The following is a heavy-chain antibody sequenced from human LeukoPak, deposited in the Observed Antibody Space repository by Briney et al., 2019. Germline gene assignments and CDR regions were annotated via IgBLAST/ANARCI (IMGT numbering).Heavy chain of an antibody. D-gene: IGHD6-13*01. Sequence: ASVKASCKASGYTFTSYGISWVRQAPGQGLEWMGWISAYNGNTNYAQKLQGRVTMTTDTSTSTAYMELRSLRSDDTAVYYCARDSTDVRYSSSWYADYWGQGTLVTVSS. V-gene: IGHV1-18*01. CDR3: ARDSTDVRYSSSWYADY. CDR1: GYTFTSYG. CDR2: ISAYNGNT. J-gene: IGHJ4*02.